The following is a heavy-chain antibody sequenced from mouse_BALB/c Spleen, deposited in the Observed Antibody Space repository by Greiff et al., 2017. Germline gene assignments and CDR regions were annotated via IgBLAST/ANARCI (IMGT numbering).Heavy chain of an antibody. CDR1: GFTFSSYG. CDR3: ARHGNGNPHWWYFDV. V-gene: IGHV5-6*01. J-gene: IGHJ1*01. CDR2: ISSGGSYT. Sequence: EVKLMESGGDLVKPGGSLKLSCAASGFTFSSYGMSLVRQTPDKRLEWVATISSGGSYTYYPDSVKGRFTISRDNAKNTLYLQMSSLKSEDTAMYYCARHGNGNPHWWYFDVWGAGTTVTVAS. D-gene: IGHD2-1*01.